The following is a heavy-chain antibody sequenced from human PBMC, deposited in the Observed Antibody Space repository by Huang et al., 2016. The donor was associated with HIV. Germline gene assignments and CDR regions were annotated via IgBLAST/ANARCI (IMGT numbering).Heavy chain of an antibody. J-gene: IGHJ4*02. V-gene: IGHV4-59*11. D-gene: IGHD3-3*01. Sequence: QVQLQESGPGLVKPSETLSLTCTVSGGSISTHYWSWIRQPPGKGLEWIGSINYSGSTNYRPSHKSRVTKLLDTSKNRFSLRVNSVTAADTAMYYCARDHHDFWRGYRRMYFFDHWGQGTLVTVSS. CDR1: GGSISTHY. CDR2: INYSGST. CDR3: ARDHHDFWRGYRRMYFFDH.